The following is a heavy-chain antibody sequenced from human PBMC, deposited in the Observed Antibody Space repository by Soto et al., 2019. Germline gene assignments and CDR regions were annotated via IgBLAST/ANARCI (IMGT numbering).Heavy chain of an antibody. CDR3: ARADLYGSGSSYYYGMDV. J-gene: IGHJ6*02. V-gene: IGHV1-2*04. CDR2: INPNSGGT. D-gene: IGHD3-10*01. Sequence: ASVKVSCKASGYTFTGYYMHWVRQAPGQGLEWMGWINPNSGGTNYAQKFQGWVTMTRDTSISTAYMELSRLRSDDTAVYYCARADLYGSGSSYYYGMDVWGPGPSGTVSS. CDR1: GYTFTGYY.